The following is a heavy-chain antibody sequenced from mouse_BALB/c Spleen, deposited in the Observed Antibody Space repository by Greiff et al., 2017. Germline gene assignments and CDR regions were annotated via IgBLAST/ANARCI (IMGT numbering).Heavy chain of an antibody. D-gene: IGHD2-10*02. CDR3: ARQTYGNYDYAMDY. CDR2: INSNGGST. Sequence: LVESGGGLVQPGGSRKLSCAASGFTFSSFGMHWVRQAPEKGLELVAAINSNGGSTYYPDTVKGRFTISRDNAKNTLYLQMSSLKSEDTALYYCARQTYGNYDYAMDYWGQGTSVTVSS. CDR1: GFTFSSFG. V-gene: IGHV5-6-2*01. J-gene: IGHJ4*01.